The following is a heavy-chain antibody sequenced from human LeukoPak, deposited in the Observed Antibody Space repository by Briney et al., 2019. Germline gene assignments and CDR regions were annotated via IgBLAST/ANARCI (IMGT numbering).Heavy chain of an antibody. D-gene: IGHD3-10*01. V-gene: IGHV3-48*01. CDR2: ITNTGGTV. Sequence: GGSLRLSCAASGFIFKDYWMNWVRQAPGKGLEWLSYITNTGGTVYYADSVKGRFTISRDNAKNSLYLQMSSLRAEDTAVYYCATPLSFGGYWGQGTLVTVSS. CDR3: ATPLSFGGY. J-gene: IGHJ4*02. CDR1: GFIFKDYW.